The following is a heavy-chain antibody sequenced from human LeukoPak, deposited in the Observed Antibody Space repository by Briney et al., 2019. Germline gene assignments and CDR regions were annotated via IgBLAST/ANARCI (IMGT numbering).Heavy chain of an antibody. Sequence: GGSLRLSCAASGFTFSSYSMNWVRQAPGKGLEWVSSISSSSSYIYYADSVKGRFTISRDNSKNTLYLQMNSLRAEDTAVYYCAKDNPYSSSWYTQYYFDYWGQGTLVTVSS. D-gene: IGHD6-13*01. CDR1: GFTFSSYS. V-gene: IGHV3-21*04. CDR2: ISSSSSYI. J-gene: IGHJ4*02. CDR3: AKDNPYSSSWYTQYYFDY.